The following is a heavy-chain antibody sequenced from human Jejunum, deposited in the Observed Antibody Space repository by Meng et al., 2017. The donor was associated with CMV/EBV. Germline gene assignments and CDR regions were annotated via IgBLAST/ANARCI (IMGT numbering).Heavy chain of an antibody. Sequence: VQLVEVGGDLVQPGGSLRLSCAASGFTVSSNYMSWARQAPGKGLEWVSFIYSGGTTYYADSVKGRFTISRDNSKNTMYLQMNSLRVEDTSVYYCARDSSGYYPEYWGQGTLVTVSS. CDR2: IYSGGTT. D-gene: IGHD3-22*01. V-gene: IGHV3-66*01. J-gene: IGHJ4*02. CDR1: GFTVSSNY. CDR3: ARDSSGYYPEY.